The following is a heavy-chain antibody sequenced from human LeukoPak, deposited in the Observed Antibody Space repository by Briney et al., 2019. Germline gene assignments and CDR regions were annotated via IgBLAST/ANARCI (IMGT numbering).Heavy chain of an antibody. D-gene: IGHD1-26*01. V-gene: IGHV1-18*01. CDR2: ISAYNGNT. J-gene: IGHJ5*02. CDR1: GYTFTSYG. CDR3: ARDIVGATKGWFDP. Sequence: ASVKVSCKASGYTFTSYGISWVRQAPGQELEWMGWISAYNGNTNYAQKLQGRVTMTTDTSTSTAYMELRSLRSDDTAVYYCARDIVGATKGWFDPWGQGTLVTVSS.